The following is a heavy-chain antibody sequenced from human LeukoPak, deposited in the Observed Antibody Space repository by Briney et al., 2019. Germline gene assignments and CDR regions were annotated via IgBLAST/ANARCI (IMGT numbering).Heavy chain of an antibody. D-gene: IGHD3-22*01. CDR1: GYTFTGYY. CDR3: ARAHHYDSRGFLLDYFDY. J-gene: IGHJ4*02. CDR2: INPNSGGT. Sequence: ASVKVSCKASGYTFTGYYMHWVRQAPGQGLEWMGWINPNSGGTNYAQKFQGRVTMTRDTSISTAYMELSRLRSDDTAVYYCARAHHYDSRGFLLDYFDYWGQGTLVTVSS. V-gene: IGHV1-2*02.